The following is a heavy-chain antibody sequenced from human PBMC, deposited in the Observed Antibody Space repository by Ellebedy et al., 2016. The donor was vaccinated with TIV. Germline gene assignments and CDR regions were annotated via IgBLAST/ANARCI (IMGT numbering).Heavy chain of an antibody. CDR1: GFTFSDYY. D-gene: IGHD2-8*02. CDR2: ISTSSSYT. J-gene: IGHJ4*02. CDR3: VRTGRPWFDY. Sequence: GESLKISCVASGFTFSDYYMSWIRQAPGKGLGWVSTISTSSSYTKCADSVKGRFTVSRDDAKNSLYLHMNSLKAEDTAVYYCVRTGRPWFDYWGQGTLVTVSS. V-gene: IGHV3-11*06.